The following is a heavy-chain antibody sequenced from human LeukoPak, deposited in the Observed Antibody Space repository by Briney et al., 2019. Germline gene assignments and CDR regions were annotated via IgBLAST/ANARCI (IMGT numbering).Heavy chain of an antibody. CDR2: ISGDGGST. CDR3: AKVYGSGNGYYYYGMDV. Sequence: GGSLRLSCAASGFTFDDYAMHWVRQAPGKGLEWVSLISGDGGSTYYADSVKGRFTISRDNSKNSLYLQMNSLRTEDTALYYCAKVYGSGNGYYYYGMDVWGQGTTVTVSS. V-gene: IGHV3-43*02. D-gene: IGHD3-10*01. CDR1: GFTFDDYA. J-gene: IGHJ6*02.